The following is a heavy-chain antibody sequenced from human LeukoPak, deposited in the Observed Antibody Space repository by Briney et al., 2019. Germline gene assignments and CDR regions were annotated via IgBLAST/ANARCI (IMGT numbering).Heavy chain of an antibody. D-gene: IGHD4-17*01. CDR1: GGTFSSYA. CDR3: ARSVDGDYVPYYYGMDV. CDR2: IIPIFGIA. V-gene: IGHV1-69*04. J-gene: IGHJ6*02. Sequence: SVKVSCKASGGTFSSYAISWVRQAPGQGLEWMGRIIPIFGIANYAQKFQGRVTITADKSTSTAYMELSSLRSEDTAVYYCARSVDGDYVPYYYGMDVWGQGTTVTVSS.